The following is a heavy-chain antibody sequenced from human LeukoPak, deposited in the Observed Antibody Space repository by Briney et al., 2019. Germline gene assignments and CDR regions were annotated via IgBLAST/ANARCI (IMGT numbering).Heavy chain of an antibody. Sequence: SETLSLTCTVSGGSISSYYWSWIRQPPGKGLEWIGYIYYSGSTNYNPSLKSRVTISVDTSKNQFSLKLSSVTAADTAVYYCARRFRDSSRFDYWGQGTLVTVSS. CDR3: ARRFRDSSRFDY. CDR1: GGSISSYY. J-gene: IGHJ4*02. CDR2: IYYSGST. D-gene: IGHD6-13*01. V-gene: IGHV4-59*08.